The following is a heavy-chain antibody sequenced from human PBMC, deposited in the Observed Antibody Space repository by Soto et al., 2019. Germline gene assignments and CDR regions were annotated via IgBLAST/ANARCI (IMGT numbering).Heavy chain of an antibody. J-gene: IGHJ3*01. Sequence: PGGSLRLSCSASGFNVNSYGVHWVRQAPGKGLEWVAVIWYDGRNIFYADSVKGRFTVSRDNSKNTVYFQMNNLRVEDTALYYCARDSGHLSYDVSDAFDFWGHGTMVTVSS. D-gene: IGHD5-12*01. V-gene: IGHV3-33*01. CDR1: GFNVNSYG. CDR2: IWYDGRNI. CDR3: ARDSGHLSYDVSDAFDF.